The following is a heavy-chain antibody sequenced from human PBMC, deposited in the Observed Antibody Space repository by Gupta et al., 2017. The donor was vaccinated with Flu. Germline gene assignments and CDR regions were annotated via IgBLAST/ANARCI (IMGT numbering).Heavy chain of an antibody. J-gene: IGHJ4*02. V-gene: IGHV1-69*01. CDR2: IIPIFGTA. D-gene: IGHD2-2*01. CDR3: ARGGDIVVVPAASWFDY. CDR1: GGTFSSYA. Sequence: QVQLVQSGAEVKKPGSSVKVSCKASGGTFSSYAISWVRQAPGQGLEWMGGIIPIFGTANYAQKFQGRVTITADESTSTAYMELSSLRSEDTAVYYCARGGDIVVVPAASWFDYWGQGTLVTVSS.